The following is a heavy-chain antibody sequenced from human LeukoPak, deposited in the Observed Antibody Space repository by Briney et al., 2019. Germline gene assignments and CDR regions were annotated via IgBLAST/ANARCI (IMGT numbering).Heavy chain of an antibody. CDR2: ISAYNGNT. D-gene: IGHD3-3*01. CDR3: AREEKTYYDFWSKWCYFDY. CDR1: GYTFTSYG. Sequence: GASVKVSCKASGYTFTSYGISWVRQAPGQGLEWMGWISAYNGNTNYAQKLQGRVTMTTDTSTSTAYMELRSLRSDDTAVYYCAREEKTYYDFWSKWCYFDYWGQGTLVTVSS. V-gene: IGHV1-18*01. J-gene: IGHJ4*02.